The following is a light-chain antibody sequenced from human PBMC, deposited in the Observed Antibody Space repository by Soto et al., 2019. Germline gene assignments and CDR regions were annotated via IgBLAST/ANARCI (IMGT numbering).Light chain of an antibody. V-gene: IGLV1-47*01. Sequence: QAVVTQPPSPSGTPGQRVTISCSGSSSNIGSNYVYWYQQLPGTAPKLLIYRNNQRPSGVPDRFSASKSGTSASLAISGLRSEDEADYYCAAWDDNLSGLVFGGGTKVTVL. CDR2: RNN. J-gene: IGLJ2*01. CDR3: AAWDDNLSGLV. CDR1: SSNIGSNY.